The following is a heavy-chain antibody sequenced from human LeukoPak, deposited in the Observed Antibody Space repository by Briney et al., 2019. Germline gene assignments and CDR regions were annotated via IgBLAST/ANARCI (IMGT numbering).Heavy chain of an antibody. D-gene: IGHD6-13*01. CDR3: AWSAGGTVDY. Sequence: SQTLSLTCAISGDSVASNNDAWNWIRQSPSRGLEWLGRTYYRSKWYNDYAVSVKGRITINPDTSRNQFSLHLNSVTPEDSAVYYCAWSAGGTVDYWGQGALVTVSS. V-gene: IGHV6-1*01. CDR1: GDSVASNNDA. CDR2: TYYRSKWYN. J-gene: IGHJ4*02.